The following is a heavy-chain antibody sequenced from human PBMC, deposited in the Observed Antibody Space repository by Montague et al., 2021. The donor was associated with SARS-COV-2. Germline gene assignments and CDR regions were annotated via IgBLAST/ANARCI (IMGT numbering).Heavy chain of an antibody. V-gene: IGHV4-39*01. CDR1: GGSINSSSYY. CDR3: ARQENSSGWFKPDAFDI. Sequence: SETLSLTCTVSGGSINSSSYYWGWIRQPPGKGLEWIGSIYYSGSTYYNPPLKSRVTISVDTSKNQFSLKLSSVTAADTAVYYCARQENSSGWFKPDAFDIWGQGTMVTVSS. CDR2: IYYSGST. D-gene: IGHD6-19*01. J-gene: IGHJ3*02.